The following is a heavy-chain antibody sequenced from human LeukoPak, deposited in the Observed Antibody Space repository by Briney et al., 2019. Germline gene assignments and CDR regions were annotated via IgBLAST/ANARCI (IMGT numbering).Heavy chain of an antibody. J-gene: IGHJ4*02. CDR3: AKSIGSSTTQIDY. CDR1: GFTFSSYA. CDR2: ISSSGGST. Sequence: GGSLRLSCAASGFTFSSYAMSWVRQAPGKGLEWISAISSSGGSTYYADSVKGRFTISRDNSKNALYLQMNSLRVEDTAIYYCAKSIGSSTTQIDYWGQGTLVTVSS. D-gene: IGHD2-2*01. V-gene: IGHV3-23*01.